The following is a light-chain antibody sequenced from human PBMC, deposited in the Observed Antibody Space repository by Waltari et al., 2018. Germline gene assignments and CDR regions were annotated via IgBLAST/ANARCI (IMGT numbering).Light chain of an antibody. CDR1: NIGSKT. CDR2: DDS. J-gene: IGLJ1*01. Sequence: GDNIGSKTVHWYQQKPGQAPVLVVYDDSDRPSGIPERFSGSNSGITATLTIIRVEAGDEADYYCQVWDSSSDHLYVFGTGTKVTVL. CDR3: QVWDSSSDHLYV. V-gene: IGLV3-21*02.